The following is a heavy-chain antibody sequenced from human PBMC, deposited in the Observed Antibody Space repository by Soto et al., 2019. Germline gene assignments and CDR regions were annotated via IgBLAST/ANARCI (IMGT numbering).Heavy chain of an antibody. CDR1: GYTFTSYG. J-gene: IGHJ6*02. D-gene: IGHD6-13*01. CDR2: ISAYNGNT. Sequence: QVQLVQSGAEVKKPGASVKVSCKASGYTFTSYGISWVRQAPGQGLEWMGWISAYNGNTNYAQKLQGRVTMTTDTSTSAAHMERRGRISEDTAVYSFARWPLAEEDYSYGVEVWGQGPTVTVS. CDR3: ARWPLAEEDYSYGVEV. V-gene: IGHV1-18*01.